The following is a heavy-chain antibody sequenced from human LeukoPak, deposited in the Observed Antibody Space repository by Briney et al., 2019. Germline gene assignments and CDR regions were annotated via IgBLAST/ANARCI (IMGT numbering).Heavy chain of an antibody. CDR3: AKGSYSSGWANRY. J-gene: IGHJ4*02. CDR1: GFTFRSYA. V-gene: IGHV3-23*01. CDR2: TSGSGAGT. D-gene: IGHD6-19*01. Sequence: GGSLRLSCAASGFTFRSYAMSWVRQAPGKGLEWVSATSGSGAGTYYADSVKGRFTTSRDNSKNTLYLQMNSLRADDTAVYYCAKGSYSSGWANRYWGQGTLVTVSS.